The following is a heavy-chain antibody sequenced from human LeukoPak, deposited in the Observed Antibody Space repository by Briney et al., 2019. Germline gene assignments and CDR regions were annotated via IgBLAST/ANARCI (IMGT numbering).Heavy chain of an antibody. V-gene: IGHV3-21*01. J-gene: IGHJ4*02. D-gene: IGHD6-6*01. CDR3: AASYSSLSPNDY. Sequence: PGGSLRLSCEASGFTFSTYSMNWVRRAPGKGLEWGSSISGGSNYIYYADSVKGRLTISRDNAKNSLYLQMNSLRAEDTAVYYCAASYSSLSPNDYWGQGTLVIVSS. CDR2: ISGGSNYI. CDR1: GFTFSTYS.